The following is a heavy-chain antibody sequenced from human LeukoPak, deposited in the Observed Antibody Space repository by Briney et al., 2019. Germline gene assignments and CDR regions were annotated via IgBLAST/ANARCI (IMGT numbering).Heavy chain of an antibody. V-gene: IGHV4-34*01. CDR2: INHSGST. Sequence: SETLSLTCAVYGGSFSGYYWSWIRQPPGKGLEWIGEINHSGSTNYNPSLKSRVTISVDMSKNQFSLKLSSVTAADTAVYYCARGRRGAAADTGGYWGQGTLVTVSS. CDR1: GGSFSGYY. CDR3: ARGRRGAAADTGGY. D-gene: IGHD6-13*01. J-gene: IGHJ4*02.